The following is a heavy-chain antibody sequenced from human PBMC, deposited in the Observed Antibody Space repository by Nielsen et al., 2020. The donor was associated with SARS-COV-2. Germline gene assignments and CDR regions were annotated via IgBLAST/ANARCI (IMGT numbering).Heavy chain of an antibody. CDR2: IIPIFGTA. J-gene: IGHJ6*02. Sequence: SVKVSCKASRGTFSSYAISWVRQAPGQGLEWMGGIIPIFGTANYAQKFQGRVTITADESTSTAYMELSSLRSEDTAVYYCATVYSSSSYYYYYGMDVWGQGTTVTVSS. D-gene: IGHD6-6*01. CDR1: RGTFSSYA. V-gene: IGHV1-69*13. CDR3: ATVYSSSSYYYYYGMDV.